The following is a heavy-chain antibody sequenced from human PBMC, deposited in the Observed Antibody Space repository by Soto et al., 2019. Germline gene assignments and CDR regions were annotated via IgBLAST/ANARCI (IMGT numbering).Heavy chain of an antibody. CDR2: ISSSSSYI. D-gene: IGHD6-6*01. J-gene: IGHJ3*02. CDR1: GFTFSSYT. Sequence: GGSLRLSCAASGFTFSSYTMNWVRQAPGKGLEWVSSISSSSSYIYYADSVKGRFTISRDNANNSLYLQMNSLRAEDTAVYYCAGDVPQTDAIDSWGQGTGVTVSS. CDR3: AGDVPQTDAIDS. V-gene: IGHV3-21*01.